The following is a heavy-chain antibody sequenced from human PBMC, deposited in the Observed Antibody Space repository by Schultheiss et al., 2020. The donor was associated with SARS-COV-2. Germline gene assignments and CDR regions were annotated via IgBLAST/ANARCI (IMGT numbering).Heavy chain of an antibody. CDR1: GGSFSGYY. Sequence: SETLSLTCTVYGGSFSGYYWSWIRQPPGKGLEWIGEINHSGSTNYNPSLKSRVTISVDTSKNQFSLKLSSVTAADTAVYYCARRRGDYGDYRFDYWGQGTLVTVSS. CDR2: INHSGST. V-gene: IGHV4-34*01. D-gene: IGHD4-17*01. J-gene: IGHJ4*02. CDR3: ARRRGDYGDYRFDY.